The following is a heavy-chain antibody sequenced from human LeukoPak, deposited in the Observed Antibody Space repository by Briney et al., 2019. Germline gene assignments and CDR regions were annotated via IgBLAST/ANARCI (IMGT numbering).Heavy chain of an antibody. CDR1: GFTFSSYG. CDR3: ERTLAGGGVQIEFDY. D-gene: IGHD3-16*01. Sequence: GGSLRLSCAASGFTFSSYGMHWVRQAPGKGQEGVAFICYDGSNKYYADSVRGRFTISRDNSKNTLYLKMHSLRDEDTAVYYCERTLAGGGVQIEFDYWGKGTLVTVSS. J-gene: IGHJ4*02. V-gene: IGHV3-33*01. CDR2: ICYDGSNK.